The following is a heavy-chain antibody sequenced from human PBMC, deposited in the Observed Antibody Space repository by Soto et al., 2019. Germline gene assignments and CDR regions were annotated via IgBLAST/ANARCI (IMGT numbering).Heavy chain of an antibody. CDR3: AREKSGSYGMHV. CDR1: GGSISSYY. CDR2: IYYSGST. Sequence: SETLSLTCTVSGGSISSYYWSWIRQPPGKGLEWIGYIYYSGSTNYNPSLKSRVTISVDTSKNQFSLKLSSVTAADTAVYYCAREKSGSYGMHVWGQGTTVTVSS. J-gene: IGHJ6*02. V-gene: IGHV4-59*01. D-gene: IGHD3-10*01.